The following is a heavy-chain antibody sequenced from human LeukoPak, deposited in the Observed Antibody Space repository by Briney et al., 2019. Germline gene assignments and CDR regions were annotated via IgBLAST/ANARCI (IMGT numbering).Heavy chain of an antibody. CDR1: GFTFSSYA. CDR2: ISGSGGST. CDR3: AKDVAVVTAIYYYYYGMDV. D-gene: IGHD2-21*02. V-gene: IGHV3-23*01. Sequence: GGSLRLSCAASGFTFSSYAMSWVRQAPGKGLEWVSAISGSGGSTYYADSVKGRFTISRDNSENTLYLQMNSLRAEDTAVYYCAKDVAVVTAIYYYYYGMDVWGQGTTVTVSS. J-gene: IGHJ6*02.